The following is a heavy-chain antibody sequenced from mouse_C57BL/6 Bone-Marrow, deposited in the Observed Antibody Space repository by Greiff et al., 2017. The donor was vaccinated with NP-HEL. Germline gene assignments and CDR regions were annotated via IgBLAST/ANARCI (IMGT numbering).Heavy chain of an antibody. V-gene: IGHV3-6*01. Sequence: VQLQQSGPGLVKPSQSLSLTCSVTGYSITSGYYWNWIRQFPGNKLEWMGYISYDGSNNYNPSLKNRISITRDTSKNQFFLKLNSVTTEDTATYYCAREWLLLFAYWGQGTLVTVSA. CDR1: GYSITSGYY. D-gene: IGHD2-3*01. CDR2: ISYDGSN. CDR3: AREWLLLFAY. J-gene: IGHJ3*01.